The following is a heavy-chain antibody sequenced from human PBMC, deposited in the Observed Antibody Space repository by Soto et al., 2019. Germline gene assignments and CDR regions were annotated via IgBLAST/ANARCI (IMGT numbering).Heavy chain of an antibody. CDR2: MNPNSGNT. CDR3: AREISYGASFRD. D-gene: IGHD1-26*01. J-gene: IGHJ4*02. Sequence: QVQLVQSGAEVKKTGASVKVSCKASGYTFTSYDINWVRQATGQGLEWMGWMNPNSGNTGYAQKFQGRVTMTRNTSINTAYMELSSLRSEDTAVFYCAREISYGASFRDWGQGTLVTVSS. V-gene: IGHV1-8*01. CDR1: GYTFTSYD.